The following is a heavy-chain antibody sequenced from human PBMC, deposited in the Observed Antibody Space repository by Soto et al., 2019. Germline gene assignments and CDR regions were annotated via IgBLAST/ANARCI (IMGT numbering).Heavy chain of an antibody. D-gene: IGHD6-13*01. CDR2: IYHSGST. Sequence: SETLSLTCAVSGGSISSSNWWSWVRQPPGKGLEWIGEIYHSGSTNYNPSLKSRVTISVDKSKNQFSLKLSSVTAADTAVYYCASYSIAAAGTAFDYWGQGTLVTVSS. CDR1: GGSISSSNW. J-gene: IGHJ4*02. CDR3: ASYSIAAAGTAFDY. V-gene: IGHV4-4*02.